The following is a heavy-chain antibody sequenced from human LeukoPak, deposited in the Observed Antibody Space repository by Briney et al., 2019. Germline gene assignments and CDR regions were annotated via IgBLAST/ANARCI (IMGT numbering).Heavy chain of an antibody. J-gene: IGHJ4*02. CDR3: ARGIGDWNYVTHFDY. D-gene: IGHD1-7*01. V-gene: IGHV3-21*04. Sequence: PGGSLRLSCAASGFSFSRYSLSWVLQAPGKGLEWISLISSSTTYICYADSVKGRFTFSRDNSKNTLYLQMNSLRAEDTAVYYCARGIGDWNYVTHFDYWGQGTLVTVSS. CDR2: ISSSTTYI. CDR1: GFSFSRYS.